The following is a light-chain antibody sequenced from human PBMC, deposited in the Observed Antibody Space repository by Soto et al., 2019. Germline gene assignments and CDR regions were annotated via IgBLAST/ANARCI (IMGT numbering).Light chain of an antibody. CDR1: SSNIGAGYD. Sequence: QSALTQPPSVSGAPGQRVTISCTGSSSNIGAGYDVHWYQQFPGTAPKLLIYGNSNLPSGVPARFSGSKSGSSASLAITGLQAEDEADYYCQSYDSSLTGPKVLFGGGTKLTVL. J-gene: IGLJ2*01. CDR2: GNS. V-gene: IGLV1-40*01. CDR3: QSYDSSLTGPKVL.